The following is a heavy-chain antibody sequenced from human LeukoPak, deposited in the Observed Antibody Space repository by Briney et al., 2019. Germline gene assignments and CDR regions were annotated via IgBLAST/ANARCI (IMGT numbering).Heavy chain of an antibody. D-gene: IGHD3-10*01. Sequence: SQTLSLTCAISGDSVSSNSAAWNWIRQPPSRGLEWLGRTYYRSKWYNDYAVSVKSRITINPDTSKNQFSLQLNSVTPEDTAVYYCARNRYAVLWFGEFPFDYWGQGTLVTVSS. CDR2: TYYRSKWYN. CDR1: GDSVSSNSAA. J-gene: IGHJ4*02. CDR3: ARNRYAVLWFGEFPFDY. V-gene: IGHV6-1*01.